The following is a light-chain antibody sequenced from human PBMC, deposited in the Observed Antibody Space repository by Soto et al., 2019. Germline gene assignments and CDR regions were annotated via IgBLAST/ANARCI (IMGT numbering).Light chain of an antibody. J-gene: IGKJ4*01. V-gene: IGKV1-17*01. CDR3: QQYYSYPRT. Sequence: DIQMTQSPSSLSASVGDRVTITGRASQAIRNDLAWYRQKPGRAPKRLIYGSSTLESGVPLRFSGSGSGTEFTLTISCLQSEDFATYYCQQYYSYPRTFGEGTKVDI. CDR2: GSS. CDR1: QAIRND.